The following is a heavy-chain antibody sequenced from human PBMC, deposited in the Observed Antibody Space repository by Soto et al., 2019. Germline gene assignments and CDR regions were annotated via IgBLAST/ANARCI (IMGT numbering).Heavy chain of an antibody. Sequence: EVQLLESGGGLVQPGGSLRLSCAASGFTFYNYDMNWVRQAPGKGLEWVSGLSGSGGSTSYADSVNGRFTISKHNSKNTVYLQMSSLRAEDTAVYYCAKGMYDYGDYFDSWGRGTQVTVSS. D-gene: IGHD4-17*01. CDR2: LSGSGGST. CDR1: GFTFYNYD. V-gene: IGHV3-23*01. J-gene: IGHJ4*02. CDR3: AKGMYDYGDYFDS.